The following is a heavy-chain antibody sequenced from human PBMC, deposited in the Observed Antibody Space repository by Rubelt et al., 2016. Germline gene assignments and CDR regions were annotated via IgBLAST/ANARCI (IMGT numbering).Heavy chain of an antibody. Sequence: QVQLVQSGAEVKKPGASVKVSCKASGYTFTSYGISWVRQAPGQGLEWMGWISAYNGNTNYAQKRQGRVTMTPDTPTSTVYMELRSLISDDTAVYYCARDRTWLVPGLDAFDIWGQGTMVTVSS. CDR2: ISAYNGNT. D-gene: IGHD6-19*01. V-gene: IGHV1-18*01. CDR3: ARDRTWLVPGLDAFDI. J-gene: IGHJ3*02. CDR1: GYTFTSYG.